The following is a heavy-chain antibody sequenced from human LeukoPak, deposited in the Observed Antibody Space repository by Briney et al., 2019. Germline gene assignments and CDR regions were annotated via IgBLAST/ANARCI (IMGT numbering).Heavy chain of an antibody. V-gene: IGHV4-59*01. J-gene: IGHJ3*02. Sequence: SETLSLTCTVSGGSIRSYYWSWIRQPPGKGLEWIGYIHYSGSTNYKPSLKSRVTISVDTSKNQFSLKLSSVTAADTAVYYCARANDSRFSRAFDIWGQGTMVTVSS. CDR1: GGSIRSYY. CDR3: ARANDSRFSRAFDI. CDR2: IHYSGST. D-gene: IGHD3-22*01.